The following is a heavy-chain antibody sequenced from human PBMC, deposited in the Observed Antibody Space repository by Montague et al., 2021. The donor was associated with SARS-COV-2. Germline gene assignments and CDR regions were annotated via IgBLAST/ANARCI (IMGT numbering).Heavy chain of an antibody. CDR1: GGSISSSSYY. CDR3: ARDTRITMIVVVQGYGIDV. V-gene: IGHV4-39*07. Sequence: SETLSLTCTVSGGSISSSSYYWGWIRRPPGKGLEWIGSIYYSGSTXYNPSLKSRVTISVDTSKNQFSLKLSSVTAADTAVYYCARDTRITMIVVVQGYGIDVWGQGTTVTVSS. D-gene: IGHD3-22*01. J-gene: IGHJ6*02. CDR2: IYYSGST.